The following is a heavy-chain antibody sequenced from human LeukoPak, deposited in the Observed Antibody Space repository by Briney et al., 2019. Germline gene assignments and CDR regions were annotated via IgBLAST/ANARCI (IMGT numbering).Heavy chain of an antibody. J-gene: IGHJ4*02. D-gene: IGHD3-22*01. Sequence: GESLKISCKGSGYSFTSCWIGWVRQMPGKGLEWMGIIYPGDSDTRYSPSSQGQVTISADKSISTAYLQWSSLKASDTAMYYCATYYDSSGYYFDYWGQGTLVTVSS. CDR2: IYPGDSDT. CDR3: ATYYDSSGYYFDY. V-gene: IGHV5-51*01. CDR1: GYSFTSCW.